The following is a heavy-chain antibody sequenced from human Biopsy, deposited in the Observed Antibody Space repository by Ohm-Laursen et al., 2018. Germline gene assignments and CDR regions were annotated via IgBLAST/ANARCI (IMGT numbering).Heavy chain of an antibody. CDR2: IYTSGSP. D-gene: IGHD1-26*01. V-gene: IGHV4-4*07. J-gene: IGHJ3*02. Sequence: SATLPLPSTPSPDSPTNHHPRRIRQPPAKGLEWTGRIYTSGSPNYNLSLESRVTMSVDTSKNQFSLNLRSVTAADTAVYYCARGTGRYYVYGAFDIWGQGTVVTVSS. CDR1: PDSPTNHH. CDR3: ARGTGRYYVYGAFDI.